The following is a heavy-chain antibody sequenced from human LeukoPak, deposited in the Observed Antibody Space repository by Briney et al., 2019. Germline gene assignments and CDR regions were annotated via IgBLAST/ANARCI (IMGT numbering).Heavy chain of an antibody. J-gene: IGHJ4*02. CDR1: GFTFSTYE. CDR3: ARDIGSGTTGTTGVLVN. D-gene: IGHD1-1*01. V-gene: IGHV3-48*03. CDR2: ISSSGSTI. Sequence: GGSLRLSCAASGFTFSTYEMTWVRQSPGKGLEWVSYISSSGSTIYYADSVKGRFTISRDNAKNSLDLQINSLRAEDTAVYYCARDIGSGTTGTTGVLVNWGQGTLVTVSS.